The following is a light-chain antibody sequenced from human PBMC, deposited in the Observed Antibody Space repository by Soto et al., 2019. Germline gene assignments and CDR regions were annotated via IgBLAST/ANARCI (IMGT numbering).Light chain of an antibody. CDR2: GAS. V-gene: IGKV3-20*01. Sequence: EIVLTQSPCTLSLSPGERATLSCRARQSVISNYLAWYQQKPGQAPRRLIFGASSRATGIPDRFSGSGSGTDFTLTISRLEPEDFAVYYCQQYGSSPSTFGQGTKVDIK. J-gene: IGKJ1*01. CDR3: QQYGSSPST. CDR1: QSVISNY.